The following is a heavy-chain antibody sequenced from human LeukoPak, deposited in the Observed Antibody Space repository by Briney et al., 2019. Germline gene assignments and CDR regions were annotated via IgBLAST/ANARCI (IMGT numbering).Heavy chain of an antibody. V-gene: IGHV3-7*01. CDR3: ARVIFGVVIIPYFDS. Sequence: HPGGSLRLSCAASGFTFSSYAMSWVRQAPGKGLEWVANIKQDGSEKFYVDSVKGRFTISRDNAKNSLYLQMNSLRGEDTAVYYCARVIFGVVIIPYFDSWGQGILVTVSS. CDR1: GFTFSSYA. J-gene: IGHJ4*02. CDR2: IKQDGSEK. D-gene: IGHD3-3*01.